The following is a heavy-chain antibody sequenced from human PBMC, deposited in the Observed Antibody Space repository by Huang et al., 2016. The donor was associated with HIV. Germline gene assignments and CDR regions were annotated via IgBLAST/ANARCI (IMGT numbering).Heavy chain of an antibody. CDR1: AGSLSGYN. CDR2: INYLGSR. D-gene: IGHD3-10*01. Sequence: QVHLQQWGAGLLKSAETLSLTCAVYAGSLSGYNWSWLRQTPGKGLAWIGEINYLGSRNYNPSLKSRVSISMDGSKKRCSLKLRSISDADTAVYFCARDATKNPRGWFDPWGQGTLVTVSS. V-gene: IGHV4-34*02. CDR3: ARDATKNPRGWFDP. J-gene: IGHJ5*02.